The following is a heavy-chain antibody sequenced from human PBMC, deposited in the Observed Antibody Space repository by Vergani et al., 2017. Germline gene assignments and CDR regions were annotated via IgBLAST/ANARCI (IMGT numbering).Heavy chain of an antibody. J-gene: IGHJ4*02. CDR1: GFTFSNAW. V-gene: IGHV3-15*01. Sequence: EVQLVESGGGLVKPGGSLRLSCAASGFTFSNAWMSWVRQAPGKGLEWVGRIKSKTDGGTTDYAAPVKGRFTISRDDSKNTLYLQMNSLKTEDTAVYYWTTGAYCSGGSCYDYWGQGTLVTVSS. D-gene: IGHD2-15*01. CDR2: IKSKTDGGTT. CDR3: TTGAYCSGGSCYDY.